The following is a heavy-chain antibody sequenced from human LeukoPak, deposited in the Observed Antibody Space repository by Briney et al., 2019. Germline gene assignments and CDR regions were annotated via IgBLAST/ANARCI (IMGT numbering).Heavy chain of an antibody. CDR1: GGSISSSNW. D-gene: IGHD3-3*01. CDR2: IYHSGST. V-gene: IGHV4-4*02. Sequence: SETLSLTCAVSGGSISSSNWWSWVRQPPGKGLEWIGEIYHSGSTNYNPSLKSRVTISVDTSKNQFSLKLSSVTAADMAVYYCARALKDFWSGYEPFDYWGQGTLVTVSS. CDR3: ARALKDFWSGYEPFDY. J-gene: IGHJ4*02.